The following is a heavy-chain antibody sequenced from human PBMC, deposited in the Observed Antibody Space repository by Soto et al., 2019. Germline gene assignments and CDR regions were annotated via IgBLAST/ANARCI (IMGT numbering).Heavy chain of an antibody. CDR1: GGSISSYY. J-gene: IGHJ4*02. V-gene: IGHV4-59*01. Sequence: SETLSLTCTVSGGSISSYYWSWIRQPPGKGLEWIGYIYYSGSTNYNPSLKSRVTISVDTSKNQLSLKLSSVTAADTAVYYCARDNGRKQYYDISGYWYYFDYWGQGTLVTVSS. CDR3: ARDNGRKQYYDISGYWYYFDY. CDR2: IYYSGST. D-gene: IGHD3-22*01.